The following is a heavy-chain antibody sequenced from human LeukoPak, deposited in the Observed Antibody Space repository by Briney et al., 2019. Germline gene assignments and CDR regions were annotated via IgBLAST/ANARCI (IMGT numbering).Heavy chain of an antibody. CDR1: GGRFRGYY. D-gene: IGHD3-10*01. J-gene: IGHJ4*02. CDR3: ARGEGIGSQKTYYYGSGSYAPFDY. V-gene: IGHV4-34*01. Sequence: WDTVSLTCAVYGGRFRGYYWLWIRQPPEKAVEWIGEFYHCESTHHNPSHKRRVTISVDTAKDQFSLKLSSVTAADTAVYYCARGEGIGSQKTYYYGSGSYAPFDYWGQGTLVTVSS. CDR2: FYHCEST.